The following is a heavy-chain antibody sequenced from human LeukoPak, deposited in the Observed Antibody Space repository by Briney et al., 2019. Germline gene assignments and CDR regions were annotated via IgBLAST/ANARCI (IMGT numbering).Heavy chain of an antibody. CDR1: GYTFTSYD. CDR3: ARVSLRGGSYLFDY. CDR2: MNLNSGNT. D-gene: IGHD1-26*01. V-gene: IGHV1-8*01. Sequence: ASVKVSCKASGYTFTSYDINWVRQAAGQGLEWMGRMNLNSGNTGYAQKFQGRVTMTRNTSISTAYMELSSLKSEDTAVYYCARVSLRGGSYLFDYWGQGTLVTVSS. J-gene: IGHJ4*02.